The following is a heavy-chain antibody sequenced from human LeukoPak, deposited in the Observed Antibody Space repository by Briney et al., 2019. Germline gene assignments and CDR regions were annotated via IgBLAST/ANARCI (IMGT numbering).Heavy chain of an antibody. J-gene: IGHJ4*02. CDR3: ARQPTSGRVPRYFDY. CDR2: IYHSGST. Sequence: SETLSLTXTVSGYSISSGYYWGWIRQPPGKGLEWIGSIYHSGSTYYNPSLKSRVTISVDTSKNQFSLKLSSVTAADTAVYYCARQPTSGRVPRYFDYWGQGTLVTVSS. CDR1: GYSISSGYY. D-gene: IGHD2-2*01. V-gene: IGHV4-38-2*02.